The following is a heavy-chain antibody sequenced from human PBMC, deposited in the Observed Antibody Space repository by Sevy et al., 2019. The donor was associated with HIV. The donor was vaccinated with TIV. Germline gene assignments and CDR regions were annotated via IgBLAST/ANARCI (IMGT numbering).Heavy chain of an antibody. CDR2: INEDGSDI. Sequence: GGSLRLSCAASGFIFSTYWMTWVRQAPGKGLDWVASINEDGSDIKYVDSVKGRFTISRDNGQNSVYLQMNSLRAEDTAVYYCAKLSGGGGRGYSAFDYWGQGILVTVSS. D-gene: IGHD2-15*01. J-gene: IGHJ4*02. CDR3: AKLSGGGGRGYSAFDY. V-gene: IGHV3-7*01. CDR1: GFIFSTYW.